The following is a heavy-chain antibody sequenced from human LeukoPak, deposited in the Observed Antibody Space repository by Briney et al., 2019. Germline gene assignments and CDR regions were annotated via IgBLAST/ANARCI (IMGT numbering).Heavy chain of an antibody. CDR1: GFTFSTHA. Sequence: GGSLRLSCAASGFTFSTHAMSWVRQAPGKGLEWVSVISGSGDSTYYGDSVKGRFTISRDNSKNTLYLQMNSLRAEDTAVYYCAKDEYYDSSGYYYVVSFDSWGQGTLVTVSS. CDR3: AKDEYYDSSGYYYVVSFDS. J-gene: IGHJ4*02. D-gene: IGHD3-22*01. V-gene: IGHV3-23*01. CDR2: ISGSGDST.